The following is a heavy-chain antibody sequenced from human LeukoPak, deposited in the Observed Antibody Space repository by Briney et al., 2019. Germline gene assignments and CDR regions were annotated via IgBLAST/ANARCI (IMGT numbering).Heavy chain of an antibody. J-gene: IGHJ4*02. D-gene: IGHD6-19*01. CDR1: GASISSDY. V-gene: IGHV4-59*01. Sequence: PSETLSLTCTVSGASISSDYWTWIRQPPGKGLEWIGDLYNGGSTNYNPSLKSRVTISVDMSKNQFSLKLRSVTAADTAVYYCARPGYSSGWYGDWGQGTLVTVSS. CDR2: LYNGGST. CDR3: ARPGYSSGWYGD.